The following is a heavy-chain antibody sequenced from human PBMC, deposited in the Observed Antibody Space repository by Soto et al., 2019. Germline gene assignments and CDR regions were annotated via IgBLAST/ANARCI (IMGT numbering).Heavy chain of an antibody. D-gene: IGHD3-3*01. J-gene: IGHJ6*02. Sequence: SETLSLTCTVSGGSISSGGYYWSWIRQHPGKGLEWIGYIYYSGSTYYNPSLKSRVTISVDTSKNQFSLKLSSVTAADTAVYYCARDVGVIISGPPGYHYVLDVWGQGSPVTVSS. CDR2: IYYSGST. V-gene: IGHV4-31*03. CDR1: GGSISSGGYY. CDR3: ARDVGVIISGPPGYHYVLDV.